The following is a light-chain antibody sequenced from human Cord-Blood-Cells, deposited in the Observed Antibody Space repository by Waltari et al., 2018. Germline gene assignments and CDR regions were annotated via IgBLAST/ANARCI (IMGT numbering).Light chain of an antibody. CDR1: SGRVASDY. CDR3: QSYDSSNWV. Sequence: NFMLTQPHSVSESPGKTVTISCTGSSGRVASDYVQRYQQRPGSAPTTVLYEDNQRPSGVPDRFSGSIDSSSNSASLTISGLKTEDEADYYCQSYDSSNWVFGGGTKLTVL. J-gene: IGLJ3*02. V-gene: IGLV6-57*02. CDR2: EDN.